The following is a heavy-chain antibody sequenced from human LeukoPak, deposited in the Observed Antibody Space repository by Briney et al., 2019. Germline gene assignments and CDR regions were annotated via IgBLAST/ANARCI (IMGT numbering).Heavy chain of an antibody. Sequence: SETLSLTCTVSGGSISSYYWSWIRQPPGKGLEWIGYIYYGGNTNYNPSLKSRVTISVDTSKNQFSLKLSSVTAADTAVYYCAGTGVAVGVYYFDYWGQGTLVTVSS. CDR1: GGSISSYY. CDR2: IYYGGNT. D-gene: IGHD6-19*01. J-gene: IGHJ4*02. V-gene: IGHV4-59*08. CDR3: AGTGVAVGVYYFDY.